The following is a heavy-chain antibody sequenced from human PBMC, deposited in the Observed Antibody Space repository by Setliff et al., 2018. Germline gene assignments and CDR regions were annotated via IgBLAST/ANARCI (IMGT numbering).Heavy chain of an antibody. D-gene: IGHD6-13*01. J-gene: IGHJ4*02. CDR1: GYTFTRYG. V-gene: IGHV7-4-1*02. CDR2: INTRTGNP. Sequence: GASVKVSCKASGYTFTRYGINWVRQAPGQGLEWMGYINTRTGNPMYAQGFTGRFVFSLDPSVSTAYLQISSLKAEDTALYYCATGSLVAAGTGHWGQGTLVTVSS. CDR3: ATGSLVAAGTGH.